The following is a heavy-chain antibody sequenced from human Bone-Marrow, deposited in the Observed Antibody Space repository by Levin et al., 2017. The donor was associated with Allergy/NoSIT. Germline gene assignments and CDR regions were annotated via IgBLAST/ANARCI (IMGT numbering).Heavy chain of an antibody. Sequence: GESLKISCKASGYTFTGYYMHWVRQAPGQGLEWMGWINPNSGGTNYAQKFQGWVTMTRDTSISTAYMELSRLRSDDTAVYYCARNADYGDYVPTGPHFDYWGQGTLVTVSS. V-gene: IGHV1-2*04. CDR1: GYTFTGYY. J-gene: IGHJ4*02. D-gene: IGHD4-17*01. CDR2: INPNSGGT. CDR3: ARNADYGDYVPTGPHFDY.